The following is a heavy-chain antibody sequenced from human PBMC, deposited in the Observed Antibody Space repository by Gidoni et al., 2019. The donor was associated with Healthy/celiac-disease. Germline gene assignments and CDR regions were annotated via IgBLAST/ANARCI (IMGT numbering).Heavy chain of an antibody. J-gene: IGHJ4*02. CDR1: GFTFSSYG. CDR3: AKGGYYFDY. D-gene: IGHD3-16*01. V-gene: IGHV3-30*18. Sequence: QVQLVESGGGVVQPGRSLRLSCAASGFTFSSYGMPWVRQAPGKGREWVAVISYDGSNKYYADSVKGRFTISRDNSKNTLYLQMNSLRAEDTAVYYCAKGGYYFDYWGQGTLVTVSS. CDR2: ISYDGSNK.